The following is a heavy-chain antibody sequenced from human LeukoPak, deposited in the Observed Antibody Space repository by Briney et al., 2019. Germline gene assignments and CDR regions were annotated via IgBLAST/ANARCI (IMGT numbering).Heavy chain of an antibody. D-gene: IGHD6-19*01. V-gene: IGHV5-10-1*01. Sequence: ESLKISSKGSGYSFTSYWISWVRQMPGKGLEWMGRIDPSDSYTNYSPSFQGHVTISADKSISTAYLQWSSLKASDTAMYYCARLRGYSSGWSSVVRFNDYWGQGTLVTVSS. J-gene: IGHJ4*02. CDR3: ARLRGYSSGWSSVVRFNDY. CDR2: IDPSDSYT. CDR1: GYSFTSYW.